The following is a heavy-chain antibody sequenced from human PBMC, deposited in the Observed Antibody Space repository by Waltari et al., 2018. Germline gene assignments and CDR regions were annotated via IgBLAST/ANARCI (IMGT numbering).Heavy chain of an antibody. J-gene: IGHJ3*02. CDR1: GGTFSSYA. V-gene: IGHV1-69*13. Sequence: QVQLVQSGAEVKKPGSSVKVSCKASGGTFSSYAISWVRQAPGQGLEWMGGIIPIFGTANYAQKFQGRVTITADESTSTAYMELSSLRSEDTAVYYCARERVVVARNPDAFDIWGQGTMVTVSS. CDR3: ARERVVVARNPDAFDI. D-gene: IGHD2-15*01. CDR2: IIPIFGTA.